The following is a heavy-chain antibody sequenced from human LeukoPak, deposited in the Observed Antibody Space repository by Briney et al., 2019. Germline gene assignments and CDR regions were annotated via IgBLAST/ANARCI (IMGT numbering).Heavy chain of an antibody. J-gene: IGHJ4*02. CDR3: ASPGYSSSGPLGY. CDR1: GATFSIFG. V-gene: IGHV1-18*01. D-gene: IGHD3-22*01. Sequence: ASVKVSCKTSGATFSIFGISWVRQAPGQGLEWMGWISAYNGNTNYAQKLQGRVTMTTDTSTSTAYMELRSLRSDDTAVYYCASPGYSSSGPLGYWGQGTLVTVSS. CDR2: ISAYNGNT.